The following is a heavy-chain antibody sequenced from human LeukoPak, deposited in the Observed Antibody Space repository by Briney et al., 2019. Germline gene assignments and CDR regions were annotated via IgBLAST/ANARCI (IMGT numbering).Heavy chain of an antibody. D-gene: IGHD6-13*01. CDR2: ISYSGST. Sequence: ETLSITCTVSGGSISSSSDYWGWIRQPPGKGLEWIGDISYSGSTYYNPSLKSRVTISVDTSKNQFSLKLSSVTATDTAVYYCASGGSSSWYRWFDPWGQGTLVTVSS. J-gene: IGHJ5*02. V-gene: IGHV4-39*01. CDR3: ASGGSSSWYRWFDP. CDR1: GGSISSSSDY.